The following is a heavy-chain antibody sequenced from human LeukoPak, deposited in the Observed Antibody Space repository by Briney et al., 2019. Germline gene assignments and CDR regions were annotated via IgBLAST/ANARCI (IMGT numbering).Heavy chain of an antibody. CDR1: GFTFSSYA. D-gene: IGHD3-10*01. V-gene: IGHV3-23*01. Sequence: GGSLRLSCAASGFTFSSYAMSWVRQAPGKGLEWVSAISGSGGSTYYADSVKGRFTISRDNSKNTLYLQMNSLRAEDTAVYYCARGITMVRGVIIRRYYYMDVWGKGTTVTVSS. CDR2: ISGSGGST. CDR3: ARGITMVRGVIIRRYYYMDV. J-gene: IGHJ6*03.